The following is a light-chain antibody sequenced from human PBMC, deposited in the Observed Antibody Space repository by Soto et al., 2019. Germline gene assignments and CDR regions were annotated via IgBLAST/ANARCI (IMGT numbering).Light chain of an antibody. J-gene: IGKJ3*01. V-gene: IGKV1-5*01. CDR1: QSISNW. CDR2: DAS. Sequence: DIQMTQSPSTLSASVGDRVTITCRASQSISNWLAWYQQKPGKAPNLLIYDASSLESGVPSRFSGSGSGTEFTLTISSLQPDDFATFYCQQYNSYPRTFGPGTKVDIQ. CDR3: QQYNSYPRT.